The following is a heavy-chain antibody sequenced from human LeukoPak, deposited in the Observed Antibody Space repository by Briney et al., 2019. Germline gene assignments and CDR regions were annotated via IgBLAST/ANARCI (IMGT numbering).Heavy chain of an antibody. D-gene: IGHD6-6*01. Sequence: ASVKVSCKASGYTFTSYGISWVRQAPGQGLEWMGWISAYNGNTNYAQKLQGRVTMTTDTSTSTAYMELRSLRSDDTAVYYCARDQKRYSSSSGYFDYWGQGTLVTVSS. CDR3: ARDQKRYSSSSGYFDY. CDR2: ISAYNGNT. V-gene: IGHV1-18*01. CDR1: GYTFTSYG. J-gene: IGHJ4*02.